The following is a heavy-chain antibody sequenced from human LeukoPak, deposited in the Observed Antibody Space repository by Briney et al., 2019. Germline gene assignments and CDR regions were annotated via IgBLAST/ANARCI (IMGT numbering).Heavy chain of an antibody. CDR2: IYHSGST. Sequence: PSQTLSLTCAVSGGSISSGGYSWSWIRQPPGKGLEWIGYIYHSGSTYYNPSLKSRVTISVDRSKNQFSLKLSSVTAADTAVYYCASLDFDWLSDAFDIWGQGTMVTVSS. CDR1: GGSISSGGYS. D-gene: IGHD3-9*01. J-gene: IGHJ3*02. CDR3: ASLDFDWLSDAFDI. V-gene: IGHV4-30-2*01.